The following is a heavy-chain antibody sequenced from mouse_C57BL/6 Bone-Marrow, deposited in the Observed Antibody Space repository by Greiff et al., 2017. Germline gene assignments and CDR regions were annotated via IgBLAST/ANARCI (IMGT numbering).Heavy chain of an antibody. CDR2: IYPGNSDT. J-gene: IGHJ1*03. D-gene: IGHD3-1*01. CDR3: TRRALVPPYWYFDV. CDR1: GYPFTSYW. V-gene: IGHV1-5*01. Sequence: EVTLMESGTVLARPGASVKMSCKTSGYPFTSYWMHRVKQRHGQGLEWIGAIYPGNSDTSCNQKFKGKAKLTAVTSASTAYMELSSLTNEDSAVLYCTRRALVPPYWYFDVWGTGTTVTVSS.